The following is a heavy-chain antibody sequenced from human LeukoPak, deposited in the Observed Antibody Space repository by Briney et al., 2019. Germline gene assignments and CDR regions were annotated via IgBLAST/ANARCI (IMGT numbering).Heavy chain of an antibody. Sequence: SETLSLTCTVSGGSISNYYWTWIRQPPGKGLEWIGYIYYSGSTNYNPSLRSRVTISLDTSKTQFSLRLSSLTAADTAVYYCARRRVVPGFYYFDYWGPGTLVTVSS. V-gene: IGHV4-59*08. J-gene: IGHJ4*02. D-gene: IGHD2-2*01. CDR1: GGSISNYY. CDR2: IYYSGST. CDR3: ARRRVVPGFYYFDY.